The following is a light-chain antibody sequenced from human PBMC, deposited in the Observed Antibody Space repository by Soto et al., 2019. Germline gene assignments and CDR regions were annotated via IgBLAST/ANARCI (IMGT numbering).Light chain of an antibody. V-gene: IGKV4-1*01. J-gene: IGKJ2*01. CDR3: QQYFSSPYT. Sequence: DIVMTQSPDSLAVSLGERATINCKSSQSVLFSSNTKNYLAWYQHKPGQPPKLLIYWASTRESGVPHRFSGSGSGTDFTLSISSLQAEDVAVYYCQQYFSSPYTFGQGTKLEIK. CDR2: WAS. CDR1: QSVLFSSNTKNY.